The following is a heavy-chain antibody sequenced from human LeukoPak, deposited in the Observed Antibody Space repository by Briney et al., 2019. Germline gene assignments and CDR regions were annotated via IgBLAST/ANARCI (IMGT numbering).Heavy chain of an antibody. D-gene: IGHD6-19*01. J-gene: IGHJ6*03. V-gene: IGHV3-23*01. CDR1: GFTFSNYA. Sequence: PGGSLRLSCAASGFTFSNYAMRWVRQAPGKGLEWVSGISGSGDSTYYADSVKGRFTISRDNSKNTLYLQMNSLRAEDTAVYYCARGSSGWFYYYYYMDVWGKGTTVTISS. CDR2: ISGSGDST. CDR3: ARGSSGWFYYYYYMDV.